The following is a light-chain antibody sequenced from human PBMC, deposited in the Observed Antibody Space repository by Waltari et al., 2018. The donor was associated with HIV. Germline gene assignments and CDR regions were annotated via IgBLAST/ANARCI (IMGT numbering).Light chain of an antibody. Sequence: DIQMTQSPSSLSASVGDTVTITCRASQNINNYLNWYQHRPGKPPNLLIYGASSLQPGVPSRFSARASGANFTLTITRLQPEDFASYYCQQSFSAAITLGQGTRL. CDR1: QNINNY. CDR2: GAS. J-gene: IGKJ5*01. V-gene: IGKV1-39*01. CDR3: QQSFSAAIT.